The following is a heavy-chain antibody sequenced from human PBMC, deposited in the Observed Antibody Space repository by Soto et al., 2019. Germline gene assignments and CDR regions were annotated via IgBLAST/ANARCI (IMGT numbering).Heavy chain of an antibody. CDR1: GFTFSTYA. Sequence: PGGSLRLSCAASGFTFSTYAMSWVRQAPGKGLEWVSTIDNSGGITYYADSVKGRFTISRDNDKNSLYLQMNSLRAEDTAVYYCARDKGSSSWHSFDYWGQGILVTVSS. D-gene: IGHD2-2*01. CDR2: IDNSGGIT. J-gene: IGHJ4*02. CDR3: ARDKGSSSWHSFDY. V-gene: IGHV3-23*01.